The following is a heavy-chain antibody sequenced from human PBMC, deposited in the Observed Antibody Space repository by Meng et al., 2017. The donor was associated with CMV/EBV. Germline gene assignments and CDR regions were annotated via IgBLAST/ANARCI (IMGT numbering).Heavy chain of an antibody. V-gene: IGHV3-30*02. CDR1: GFTFYSYG. Sequence: GESLKISCAASGFTFYSYGMHWVRQAPGKGLEWAAFIRFDGSNKYYADSVKGRFIISRDNSKNTLYLQMDRLRAEDTAVYFCAKGTISLTRRGVPYSSSSSRSSNYYYYGMDVWGQGTTVTVSS. CDR3: AKGTISLTRRGVPYSSSSSRSSNYYYYGMDV. CDR2: IRFDGSNK. J-gene: IGHJ6*02. D-gene: IGHD6-6*01.